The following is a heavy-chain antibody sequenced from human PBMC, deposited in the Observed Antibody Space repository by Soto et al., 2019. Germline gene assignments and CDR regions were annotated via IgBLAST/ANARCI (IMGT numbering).Heavy chain of an antibody. V-gene: IGHV1-69*13. Sequence: SVKVSCKASGYTFTGYYMHWVRQAPGHELEWMGGIIPLFGTANYAQKFQGRVTITADESTSTAYMELSSLRSEDTAVYYCAREADLRVQLWLGAYYYGMDVWGQGTTVTVSS. J-gene: IGHJ6*02. CDR2: IIPLFGTA. CDR3: AREADLRVQLWLGAYYYGMDV. CDR1: GYTFTGYY. D-gene: IGHD5-18*01.